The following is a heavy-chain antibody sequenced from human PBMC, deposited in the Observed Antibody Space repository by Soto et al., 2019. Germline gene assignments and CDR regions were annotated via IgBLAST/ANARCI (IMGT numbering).Heavy chain of an antibody. CDR1: GFTFSSYW. J-gene: IGHJ4*02. V-gene: IGHV3-15*01. Sequence: EVQLVESGGGLVQPGGSLRLSCAASGFTFSSYWMHWVRQVPGKGLEWVGLIKKKADGGTTEYAAPLKGRFTISRDDSKNTLYLQITSLKTEDTGVYYCRTQWLDWGQGTLVTVSS. CDR3: RTQWLD. D-gene: IGHD6-19*01. CDR2: IKKKADGGTT.